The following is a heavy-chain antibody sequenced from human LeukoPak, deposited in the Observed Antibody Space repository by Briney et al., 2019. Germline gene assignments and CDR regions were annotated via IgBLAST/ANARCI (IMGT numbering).Heavy chain of an antibody. D-gene: IGHD3-10*01. CDR1: GYTFTDSY. CDR3: ARDGEYGTGSYYRGCFDY. J-gene: IGHJ4*02. CDR2: INPNSGGT. Sequence: EASVKVSCKASGYTFTDSYLHWVRQAPGQGLEWMGWINPNSGGTNYAQKFQGRVTMTRDTSISTAYMDLSSLGSDDTAVYYCARDGEYGTGSYYRGCFDYWGQGILVTVSS. V-gene: IGHV1-2*02.